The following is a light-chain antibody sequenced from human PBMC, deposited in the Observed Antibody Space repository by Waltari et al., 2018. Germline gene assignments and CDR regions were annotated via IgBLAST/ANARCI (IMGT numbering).Light chain of an antibody. CDR2: DVT. J-gene: IGLJ1*01. V-gene: IGLV2-14*03. CDR1: SSDVGGYNY. Sequence: QSALTQPASVSGSPGQSITISCTGTSSDVGGYNYVSWYQQNPGKAPKLMIHDVTDRPSGVSNRFSGSKSGNTASLTISGLQAEDEADYFCSSYTSGIQIVFGTGTKVTVL. CDR3: SSYTSGIQIV.